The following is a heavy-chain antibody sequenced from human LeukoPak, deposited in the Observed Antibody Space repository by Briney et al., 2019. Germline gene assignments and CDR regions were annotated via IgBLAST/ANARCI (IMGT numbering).Heavy chain of an antibody. Sequence: PGGSLRLSCAASGFTFSSYGMHWVRQAPGKGLEWVAVILSDGSKEFYTDSVRGRFTISRDNSKNTLYLQMNSLRAEDTAVYYCVRDREYCNGTKCYTVFDNWGQGTRVTVSS. CDR3: VRDREYCNGTKCYTVFDN. D-gene: IGHD2-2*02. CDR2: ILSDGSKE. J-gene: IGHJ4*02. CDR1: GFTFSSYG. V-gene: IGHV3-33*01.